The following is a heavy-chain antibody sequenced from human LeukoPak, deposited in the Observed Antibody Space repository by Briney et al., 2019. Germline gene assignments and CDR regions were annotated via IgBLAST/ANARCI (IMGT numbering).Heavy chain of an antibody. CDR3: ANHHYYDSSGYYPHWYFDL. D-gene: IGHD3-22*01. CDR2: ISGSGGST. J-gene: IGHJ2*01. Sequence: GGSLRLSCAASGFTFSSSAMSWVRQAPGKGLEWVSAISGSGGSTFYADSVKGRFTIYRDNSKNTLYLQMNSLRAEDTAVYYCANHHYYDSSGYYPHWYFDLWGRGTLVTVSS. V-gene: IGHV3-23*01. CDR1: GFTFSSSA.